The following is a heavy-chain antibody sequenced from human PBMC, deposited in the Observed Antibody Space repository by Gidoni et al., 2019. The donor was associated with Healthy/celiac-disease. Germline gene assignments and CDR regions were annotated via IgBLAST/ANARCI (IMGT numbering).Heavy chain of an antibody. J-gene: IGHJ4*02. CDR2: IKSKTDGGTT. CDR3: TTVGDITMIVVVINPADYYFDY. Sequence: EVQLVESGGGLVKPGGSLRLSCAASGFTFSNAWISWVRQAPGKGLEWVGRIKSKTDGGTTDYAAPVKGRFTISRDDSKNTLYLQMNSLKTEDTAVYYCTTVGDITMIVVVINPADYYFDYWGQGTLVTVSS. D-gene: IGHD3-22*01. CDR1: GFTFSNAW. V-gene: IGHV3-15*01.